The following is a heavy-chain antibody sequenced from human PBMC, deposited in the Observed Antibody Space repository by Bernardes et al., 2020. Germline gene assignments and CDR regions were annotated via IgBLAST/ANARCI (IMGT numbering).Heavy chain of an antibody. J-gene: IGHJ3*02. CDR1: GGSITGRY. CDR2: IYYSGTT. D-gene: IGHD2-8*01. V-gene: IGHV4-59*11. Sequence: SKPLSLTCTVSGGSITGRYWSWIRQPPGKGLEWIGYIYYSGTTNYNPSLESRAIISADTSKGQFSLRLSSVTAADTAVYYCAKGTGLGYCANGVCCDAFDIWGQGTMVTVSS. CDR3: AKGTGLGYCANGVCCDAFDI.